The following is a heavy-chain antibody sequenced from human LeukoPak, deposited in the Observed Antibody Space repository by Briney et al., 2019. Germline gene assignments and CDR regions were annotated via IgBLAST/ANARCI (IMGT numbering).Heavy chain of an antibody. V-gene: IGHV3-30*07. Sequence: GGSLRLSCAASGFNFGNYAMHWVRQAPGKGFEWVSLIPSGGFYEYYADSVKGRFTISRDDSGNTLYLQLNSLRAEDTAVYYCARDYDRSGYYIDLDYWGQGTLVTVSS. J-gene: IGHJ4*02. CDR2: IPSGGFYE. CDR3: ARDYDRSGYYIDLDY. CDR1: GFNFGNYA. D-gene: IGHD3-22*01.